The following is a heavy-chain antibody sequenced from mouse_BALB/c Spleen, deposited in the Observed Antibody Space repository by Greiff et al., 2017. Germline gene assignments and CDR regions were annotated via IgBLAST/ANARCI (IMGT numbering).Heavy chain of an antibody. CDR3: ARRYRYDGSFDY. J-gene: IGHJ2*01. CDR1: GYAFSSYW. V-gene: IGHV1-80*01. D-gene: IGHD2-14*01. Sequence: QVQLKESGPELVKPGASVKISCKASGYAFSSYWMNWVKQRPGQGLEWIGQIYPGDGDTNYNGKFKGKATLTADKSSSTAYMQLSSLTSEDSAVYFCARRYRYDGSFDYWGQGTTLTVSS. CDR2: IYPGDGDT.